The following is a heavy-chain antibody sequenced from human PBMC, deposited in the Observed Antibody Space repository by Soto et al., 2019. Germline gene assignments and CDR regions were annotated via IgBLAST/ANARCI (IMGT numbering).Heavy chain of an antibody. CDR1: GVTYNTFA. CDR2: IIPVLGPA. J-gene: IGHJ4*02. D-gene: IGHD6-25*01. Sequence: QVQLVQSVAEVRKPGSSVKVSCKASGVTYNTFAVSWVRQAPGQGLEWMGGIIPVLGPAFYVQKFQGRVTTTADKSTSTAYLELTSLRSEDTAVYYCVRAAKRYFDYWGQGTLVTVSS. V-gene: IGHV1-69*06. CDR3: VRAAKRYFDY.